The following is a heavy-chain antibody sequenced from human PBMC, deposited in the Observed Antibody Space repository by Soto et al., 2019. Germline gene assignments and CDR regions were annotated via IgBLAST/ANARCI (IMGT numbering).Heavy chain of an antibody. CDR2: FYYSGST. Sequence: SETLSLTCTVSGGSISSGGYYWSWIRQHPGKGLEWIGYFYYSGSTYYNPSLKSRVTISVDTSKNQFSLKLSFVTAADTAVYYCARTLRENYDFWSGRTSYYYYGMDVWGQGTTVTVSS. CDR3: ARTLRENYDFWSGRTSYYYYGMDV. D-gene: IGHD3-3*01. J-gene: IGHJ6*02. CDR1: GGSISSGGYY. V-gene: IGHV4-31*03.